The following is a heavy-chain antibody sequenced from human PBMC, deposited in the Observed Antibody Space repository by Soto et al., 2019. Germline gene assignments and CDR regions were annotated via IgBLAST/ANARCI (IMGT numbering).Heavy chain of an antibody. CDR1: GYSFNSHW. D-gene: IGHD5-18*01. CDR2: IYPGDFDT. Sequence: GESLKISCMGSGYSFNSHWIGWVRQMPGKGLEWMGIIYPGDFDTRYSPSFQGHVTMSVDKSINTAYLQWSSLETSDTAMYYCARLLGYSYGHQEFFDYWGQGTPVTVSS. V-gene: IGHV5-51*01. CDR3: ARLLGYSYGHQEFFDY. J-gene: IGHJ4*02.